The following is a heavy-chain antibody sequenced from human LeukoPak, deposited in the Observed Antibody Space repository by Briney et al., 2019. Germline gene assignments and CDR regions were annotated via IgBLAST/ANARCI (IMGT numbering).Heavy chain of an antibody. J-gene: IGHJ5*02. Sequence: SVKVSCKASGYTFTGYYMHWVRQAPGQGLEWMGWINPNSGGTNYAQKFQGRVTMTRDTSISTAYMELSRLRSDDTAVYYCARAVPAIPYYYGSGSWGGVWFDPWGQGTLVTVSS. CDR1: GYTFTGYY. CDR2: INPNSGGT. V-gene: IGHV1-2*02. D-gene: IGHD3-10*01. CDR3: ARAVPAIPYYYGSGSWGGVWFDP.